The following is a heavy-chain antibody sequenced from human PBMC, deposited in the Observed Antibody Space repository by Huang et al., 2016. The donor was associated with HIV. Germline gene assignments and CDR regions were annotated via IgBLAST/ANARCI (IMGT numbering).Heavy chain of an antibody. D-gene: IGHD2-15*01. CDR3: AKESRWFSDFDQ. J-gene: IGHJ5*02. V-gene: IGHV3-30*18. CDR1: GFIFSNFG. CDR2: ISYDGRSD. Sequence: QVQLVESGGGVVQPGTSLRLSCAASGFIFSNFGMPWVSKAPGKGLEWVAVISYDGRSDRYSDSVKGRFTISRDNDKNTLSLEMNRLRHDDTAVYYCAKESRWFSDFDQWGQGTLVTVSS.